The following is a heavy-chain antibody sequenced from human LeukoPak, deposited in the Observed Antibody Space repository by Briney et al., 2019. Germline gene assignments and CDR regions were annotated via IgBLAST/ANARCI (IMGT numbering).Heavy chain of an antibody. CDR2: IDPNSGGT. J-gene: IGHJ4*02. V-gene: IGHV1-2*02. Sequence: ASVKVSCKPSGYTFTGYYIHWVRQAPGQGLERMGWIDPNSGGTNYAQKFQGRVTMTRDTSITTAYMELSRLKSDDTAVYYCARVAALAGIGWGDFDYWGQGTLVTVSS. CDR1: GYTFTGYY. CDR3: ARVAALAGIGWGDFDY. D-gene: IGHD6-19*01.